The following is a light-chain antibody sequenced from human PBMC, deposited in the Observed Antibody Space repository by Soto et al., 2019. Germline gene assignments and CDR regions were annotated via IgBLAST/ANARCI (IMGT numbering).Light chain of an antibody. CDR1: SGHSSYA. Sequence: QLVLTQSPSASASLGASVKLTCTLSSGHSSYAIAWHQQQPEKGPRYLMKLNSDGSHSKGDGIPDRFSGSSSGAERYLTISGLQSEDEADYYCQTWGTGILVVFGGGTKLTVL. CDR3: QTWGTGILVV. J-gene: IGLJ2*01. V-gene: IGLV4-69*01. CDR2: LNSDGSH.